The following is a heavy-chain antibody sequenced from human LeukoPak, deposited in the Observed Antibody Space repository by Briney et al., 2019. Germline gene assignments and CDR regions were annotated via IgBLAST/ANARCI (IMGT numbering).Heavy chain of an antibody. V-gene: IGHV3-30*14. CDR1: GFTFSSYA. CDR2: ISYDGSNK. CDR3: ARGAGYNYPYYFDY. D-gene: IGHD5-24*01. Sequence: GGSLRLSCAASGFTFSSYAMHWVRQAPGKGLEWVAVISYDGSNKYYADSVKGRFTISRDNSKNTLYLRMNSLRAEDTAVYYCARGAGYNYPYYFDYWGQGTLVTVSS. J-gene: IGHJ4*02.